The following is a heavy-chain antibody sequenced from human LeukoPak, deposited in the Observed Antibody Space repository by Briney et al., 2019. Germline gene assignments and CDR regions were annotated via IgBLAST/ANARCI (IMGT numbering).Heavy chain of an antibody. Sequence: GGSLRLSCAASGFTFSSYAMNWVRQAPGKGLEWVSGISGSGGTTYYADSVQGRFTISRDNSKNTLYVQMNSLRADDTAIYYCAKDPMVRGSTYDYWGRGTLVTVSS. V-gene: IGHV3-23*01. J-gene: IGHJ4*02. CDR1: GFTFSSYA. CDR2: ISGSGGTT. CDR3: AKDPMVRGSTYDY. D-gene: IGHD3-10*01.